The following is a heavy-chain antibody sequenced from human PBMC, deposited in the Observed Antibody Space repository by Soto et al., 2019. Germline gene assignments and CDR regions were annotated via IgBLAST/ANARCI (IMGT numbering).Heavy chain of an antibody. CDR1: GGTFSSYA. CDR2: IIPIFGTA. J-gene: IGHJ6*02. D-gene: IGHD4-17*01. CDR3: ARDDYGGNYALLYGMDV. V-gene: IGHV1-69*13. Sequence: ASVKVSCKASGGTFSSYAISWVRQAPGQGLEWMGGIIPIFGTANYAQKFQGRVTITADESTSTAYMELSSLRSEDTAVYYCARDDYGGNYALLYGMDVWGQGTTVTVSS.